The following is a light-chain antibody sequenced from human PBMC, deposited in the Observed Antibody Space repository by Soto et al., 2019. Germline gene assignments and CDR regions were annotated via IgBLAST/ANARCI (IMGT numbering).Light chain of an antibody. CDR1: QSVSSN. J-gene: IGKJ5*01. Sequence: ERVLTQSPATLSVSPGQRSALSCMASQSVSSNLAWYQQKPCQAPRLLIYGASTRATGIPARFSGSGSGTEFTLTISSLQSEDFAVYYCQQYNNWPPITFGQGTRLEIK. V-gene: IGKV3-15*01. CDR3: QQYNNWPPIT. CDR2: GAS.